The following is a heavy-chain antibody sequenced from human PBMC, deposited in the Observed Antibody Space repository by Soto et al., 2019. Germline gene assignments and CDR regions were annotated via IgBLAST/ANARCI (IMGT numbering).Heavy chain of an antibody. Sequence: GGSLRLSCAAFGLTVSGKKYVAWVRQAPGKGLEWVSALYDVDGTYYADSVKGRFTTSRDSSKTTVYLQMNGLRPDDTAVYYCASWHEREHAYDVWGQGTTVTV. V-gene: IGHV3-53*01. CDR2: LYDVDGT. CDR1: GLTVSGKKY. CDR3: ASWHEREHAYDV. D-gene: IGHD1-1*01. J-gene: IGHJ3*01.